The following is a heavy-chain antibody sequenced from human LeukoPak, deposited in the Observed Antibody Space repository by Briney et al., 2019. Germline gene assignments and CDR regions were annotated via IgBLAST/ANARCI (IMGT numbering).Heavy chain of an antibody. D-gene: IGHD4-17*01. CDR1: GGSISSSSYY. CDR3: ASAVTVTRYFDY. V-gene: IGHV4-39*01. J-gene: IGHJ4*02. Sequence: PSETLSLTCTVSGGSISSSSYYWGWIRQPPGKGLEWIGSIYYSGSTYYNPSLKSRVTISVDTSKNQFSLKLSSVTAADTAVYYCASAVTVTRYFDYWGQGTLVTVSS. CDR2: IYYSGST.